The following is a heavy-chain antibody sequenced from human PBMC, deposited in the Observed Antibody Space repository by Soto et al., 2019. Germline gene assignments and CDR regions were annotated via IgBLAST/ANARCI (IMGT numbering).Heavy chain of an antibody. CDR1: GFSLSTSGVG. D-gene: IGHD1-26*01. CDR2: IYWNDDK. CDR3: AHRRHSGSSVRVFDP. Sequence: QITLKESGPTLVKPTQTLTLTCTFSGFSLSTSGVGVGWIRQPPGKALEWLALIYWNDDKRYSPSLKSRLTITKDTSKNQVVLTMTNMDPVDTVTYYCAHRRHSGSSVRVFDPWGQGTLVTVSS. V-gene: IGHV2-5*01. J-gene: IGHJ5*02.